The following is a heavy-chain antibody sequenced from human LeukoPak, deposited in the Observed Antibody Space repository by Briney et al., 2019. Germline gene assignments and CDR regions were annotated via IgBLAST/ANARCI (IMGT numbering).Heavy chain of an antibody. D-gene: IGHD6-13*01. CDR3: ARDPEIAAAGSLPYYYYHGMDV. CDR1: GFTFSSYA. CDR2: ISYDGSNK. J-gene: IGHJ6*04. V-gene: IGHV3-30*04. Sequence: GGSLRLSCAASGFTFSSYAMHWVRQAPGKGLEWVAVISYDGSNKYYADSVKGRFTISRDNSKNTLYLQMNSLRAEDTAVYYCARDPEIAAAGSLPYYYYHGMDVWGKGTTVTVSS.